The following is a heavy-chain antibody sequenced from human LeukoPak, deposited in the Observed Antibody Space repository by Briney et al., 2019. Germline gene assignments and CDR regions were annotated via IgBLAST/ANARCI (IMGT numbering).Heavy chain of an antibody. CDR2: FDPEDGET. D-gene: IGHD4-23*01. Sequence: ASVKVSCKVSGYTLTELSMHWLRQAPGKGLEWMGGFDPEDGETIYVQKFQGRVTMTEDTSTDTAYMELSSLRSEDTAVYYCATNLATVVTPAYYWGQGTLVTVSS. J-gene: IGHJ4*02. CDR1: GYTLTELS. CDR3: ATNLATVVTPAYY. V-gene: IGHV1-24*01.